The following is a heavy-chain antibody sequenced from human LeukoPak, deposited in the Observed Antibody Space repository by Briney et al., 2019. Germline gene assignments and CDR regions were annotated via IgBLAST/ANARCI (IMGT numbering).Heavy chain of an antibody. D-gene: IGHD3-10*01. CDR1: GLTVSSNY. V-gene: IGHV3-66*01. CDR3: ARGSGSLDD. Sequence: GGSLRLSCAASGLTVSSNYMSWVRQAPGKGLEWVSVIYSGGSTYYADFVKGRFTISRDSSQNTLYLQMNSLRAEDTAVYYRARGSGSLDDWGQGTLVTVSS. CDR2: IYSGGST. J-gene: IGHJ4*02.